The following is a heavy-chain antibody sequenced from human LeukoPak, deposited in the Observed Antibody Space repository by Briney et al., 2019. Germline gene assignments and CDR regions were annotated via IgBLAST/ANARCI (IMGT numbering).Heavy chain of an antibody. Sequence: GGSLRLSCVASGFTFSSDTMTWVRQAPGRALEWVSSITGSGDITSYADSVKGRFSISRDNSKDTLYLQIYSLRADDAATYYCAKGSSGEYYHWGQGTLVTVSS. J-gene: IGHJ1*01. CDR3: AKGSSGEYYH. D-gene: IGHD3-10*01. V-gene: IGHV3-23*01. CDR2: ITGSGDIT. CDR1: GFTFSSDT.